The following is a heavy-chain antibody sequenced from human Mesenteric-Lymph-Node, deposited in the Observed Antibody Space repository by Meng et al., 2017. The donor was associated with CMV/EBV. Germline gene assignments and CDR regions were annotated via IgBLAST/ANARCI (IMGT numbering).Heavy chain of an antibody. CDR1: GFTFSSYW. V-gene: IGHV3-74*01. J-gene: IGHJ3*02. Sequence: GESLKISCAASGFTFSSYWMHWVRQGPGKGLVWVSRINSDGSSTSYADSEKGRFTISRDNAKNTLYLQMNSLRVEDTAVYYCARDVCSSTSCYRSHDASDIWGQGTMVTVSS. D-gene: IGHD2-2*01. CDR3: ARDVCSSTSCYRSHDASDI. CDR2: INSDGSST.